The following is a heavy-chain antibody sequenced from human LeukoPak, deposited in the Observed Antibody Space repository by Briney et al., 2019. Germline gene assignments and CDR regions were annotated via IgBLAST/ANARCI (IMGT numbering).Heavy chain of an antibody. CDR1: GGSISSYY. D-gene: IGHD3-10*01. CDR3: AREAVAGGSGSNYYYYGVDV. J-gene: IGHJ6*02. CDR2: ISYSGST. Sequence: TSSETLSLTCTVSGGSISSYYWSWIRQPPGKGLEWIGFISYSGSTNYNPSLKSRVTISVDTSKNQFSLKLSSVTAADTAVYYCAREAVAGGSGSNYYYYGVDVWGQGTTVTVSS. V-gene: IGHV4-59*01.